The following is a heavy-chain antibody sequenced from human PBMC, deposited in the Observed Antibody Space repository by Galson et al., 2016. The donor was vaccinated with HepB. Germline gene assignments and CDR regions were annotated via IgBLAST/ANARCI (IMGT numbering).Heavy chain of an antibody. J-gene: IGHJ6*02. V-gene: IGHV6-1*01. CDR3: ARAWGRGRYYYTSGNLNLVGGLDV. CDR1: WDSVASTNAA. CDR2: TYYRSKWYN. Sequence: CAISWDSVASTNAAWNWIRLSPSRGLEWLGRTYYRSKWYNDYAMSVKSRITVNPDTSKNQFSLQLNSVTPEDTAVYYCARAWGRGRYYYTSGNLNLVGGLDVWGQGTTVSVSS. D-gene: IGHD3-10*01.